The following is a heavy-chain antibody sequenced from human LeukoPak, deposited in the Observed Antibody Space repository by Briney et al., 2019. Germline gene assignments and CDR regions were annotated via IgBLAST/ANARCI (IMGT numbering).Heavy chain of an antibody. Sequence: GESLKISCKASGYTFTHQWIGWVRQKSGSGLEWMGIIYPRDSDTGYSPSFQGHVSISADTSINTAYLEWSRLEALDTAIYYCARHSDVIGAIWGQGTLVTVSS. J-gene: IGHJ4*02. CDR2: IYPRDSDT. V-gene: IGHV5-51*01. CDR3: ARHSDVIGAI. D-gene: IGHD3-10*01. CDR1: GYTFTHQW.